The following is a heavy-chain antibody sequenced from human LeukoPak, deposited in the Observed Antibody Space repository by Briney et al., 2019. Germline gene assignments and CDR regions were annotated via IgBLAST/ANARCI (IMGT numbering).Heavy chain of an antibody. CDR1: GGTISSSSYY. Sequence: PSATLSLTCTVSGGTISSSSYYWGWIRQPPGKCLGWIGAIYYSGSTYYNPSLKSRVTISVDTSKNQFSLKLSSVTAADTAAYYCARAPYYYHYMDVWGKGTTVTVSS. J-gene: IGHJ6*03. CDR2: IYYSGST. V-gene: IGHV4-39*01. CDR3: ARAPYYYHYMDV.